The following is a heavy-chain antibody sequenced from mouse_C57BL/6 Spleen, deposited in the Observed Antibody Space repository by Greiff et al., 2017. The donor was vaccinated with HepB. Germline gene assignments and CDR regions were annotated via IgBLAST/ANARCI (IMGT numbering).Heavy chain of an antibody. CDR3: ARALLTGRGGFDY. D-gene: IGHD4-1*01. Sequence: EVQRVESGGGLVKPGGSLKLSCAASGFTFSSYAMSWVRQTPEKRLEWVATISDGGSYTYYPDNVKGRFTISRDNAKNNLYLQMSHLKSEDTAMYYCARALLTGRGGFDYWGQGTTLTVSS. CDR2: ISDGGSYT. CDR1: GFTFSSYA. J-gene: IGHJ2*01. V-gene: IGHV5-4*01.